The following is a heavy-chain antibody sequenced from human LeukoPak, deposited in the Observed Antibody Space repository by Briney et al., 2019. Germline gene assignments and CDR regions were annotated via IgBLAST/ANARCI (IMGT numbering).Heavy chain of an antibody. CDR2: IYYSGST. D-gene: IGHD6-19*01. J-gene: IGHJ4*02. CDR1: GGSISGSSYY. Sequence: PSETLSLTCTVSGGSISGSSYYWGWIRQPPGKGLEWIGSIYYSGSTYYNPSLKSRVTISVDTSKNQFSLKLSSVTAADTAVYYCARLRPASIAVAGYFFDYWGQGTLVTVSS. V-gene: IGHV4-39*01. CDR3: ARLRPASIAVAGYFFDY.